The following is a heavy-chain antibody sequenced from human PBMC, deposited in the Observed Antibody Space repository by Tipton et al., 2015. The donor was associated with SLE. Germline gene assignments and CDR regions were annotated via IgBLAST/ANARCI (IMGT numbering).Heavy chain of an antibody. V-gene: IGHV4-31*03. CDR2: IYYSGST. D-gene: IGHD5-12*01. Sequence: TLSLTCTVSGGSISSGGYYWSWIRQHPGKGLEWIGYIYYSGSTYYNPSLKSRVTISVDTSKNQFSLKLSSVTAADTAVYYCARDLSTATAPRGYFDLWGRGTWSLSPQ. CDR3: ARDLSTATAPRGYFDL. CDR1: GGSISSGGYY. J-gene: IGHJ2*01.